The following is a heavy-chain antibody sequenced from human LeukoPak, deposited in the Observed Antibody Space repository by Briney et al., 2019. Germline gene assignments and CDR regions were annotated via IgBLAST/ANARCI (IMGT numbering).Heavy chain of an antibody. D-gene: IGHD6-19*01. CDR1: GFTFSSYW. CDR2: INSDGCST. J-gene: IGHJ6*03. V-gene: IGHV3-74*01. Sequence: GGSLRLSCAASGFTFSSYWMHWVRQAPGKGLVWVSRINSDGCSTSYADSVKGRFIISRDNAKNTLYLQMNSLRAEDTAVYYCARDHLSSGSSPDYYYYYYMDVWGKGTTVTISS. CDR3: ARDHLSSGSSPDYYYYYYMDV.